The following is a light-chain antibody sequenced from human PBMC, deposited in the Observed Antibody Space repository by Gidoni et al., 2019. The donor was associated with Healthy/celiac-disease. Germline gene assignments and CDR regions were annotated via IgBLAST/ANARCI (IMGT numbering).Light chain of an antibody. Sequence: EIVFTQSPATLSLSPGERTTLSCRASQSVRSYLAWYQQKPGQAPRLLIYDASNRANGIPARFRGSGSGTDVTLNSRSLEPEDFAVYYCQQSSNLYTFXQXTKLEIK. J-gene: IGKJ2*01. CDR1: QSVRSY. CDR2: DAS. CDR3: QQSSNLYT. V-gene: IGKV3-11*01.